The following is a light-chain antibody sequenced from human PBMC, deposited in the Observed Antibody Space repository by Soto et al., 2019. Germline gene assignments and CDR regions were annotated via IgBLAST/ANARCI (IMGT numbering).Light chain of an antibody. V-gene: IGLV2-11*01. CDR2: DVS. CDR3: CSYAGSYTGV. Sequence: QSALTQPRSVSGSPGQSVTISCTGTSSDVGGYNYVSWYQQHPGKAPKLMIYDVSKRPSGVPDRFSGSKSGNTASLTISGLKAEDEADYYRCSYAGSYTGVFGGGTKLTVL. J-gene: IGLJ2*01. CDR1: SSDVGGYNY.